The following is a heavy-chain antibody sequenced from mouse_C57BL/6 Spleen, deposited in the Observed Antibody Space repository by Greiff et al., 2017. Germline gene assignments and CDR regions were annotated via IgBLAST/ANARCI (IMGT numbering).Heavy chain of an antibody. D-gene: IGHD2-3*01. CDR1: GYTFTSYW. Sequence: QVQLQQSGAELVMPGASVKLSCKASGYTFTSYWMHWVKQRPGQGLEWIGEIDPSDSYTNYNQKFKGKSTLTVDKSSSTAYMQLSSLTSEDSAVYYCARFGEIYDGTTRAMDYWGQGTSVTVSS. V-gene: IGHV1-69*01. CDR3: ARFGEIYDGTTRAMDY. J-gene: IGHJ4*01. CDR2: IDPSDSYT.